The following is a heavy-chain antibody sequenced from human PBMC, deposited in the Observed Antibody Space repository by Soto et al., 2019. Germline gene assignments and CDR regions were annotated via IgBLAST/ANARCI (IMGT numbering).Heavy chain of an antibody. CDR3: ARAPDYDFWSGSNWFDP. Sequence: LSLTCTVSGGSISTYYWSWIRQPPGKGLEWIGYIYYSGSTNYNPSLKSRVIISVDTSKNQFSLKLSSVTAADTAVYYCARAPDYDFWSGSNWFDPWGQGALVTVSS. J-gene: IGHJ5*02. D-gene: IGHD3-3*01. CDR2: IYYSGST. V-gene: IGHV4-59*01. CDR1: GGSISTYY.